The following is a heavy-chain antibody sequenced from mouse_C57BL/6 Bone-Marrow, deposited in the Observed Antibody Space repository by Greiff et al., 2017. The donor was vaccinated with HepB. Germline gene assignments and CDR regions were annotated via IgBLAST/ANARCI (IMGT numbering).Heavy chain of an antibody. J-gene: IGHJ4*01. Sequence: VQLKQSGAELVRPGASVKLSCTASGFNIKDDYMHWVKQRPEQGLEWIGWIDPENGDTEYASKFQGKATITPDTSSNTAYLQLSSLTSEDTAVYYCTTVAMDYWGQGTSVTVSS. V-gene: IGHV14-4*01. CDR3: TTVAMDY. CDR1: GFNIKDDY. CDR2: IDPENGDT.